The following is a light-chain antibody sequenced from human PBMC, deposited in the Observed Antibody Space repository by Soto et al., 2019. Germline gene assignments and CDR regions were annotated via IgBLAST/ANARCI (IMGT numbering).Light chain of an antibody. CDR2: GNS. CDR1: SSNIGAGYD. J-gene: IGLJ3*02. V-gene: IGLV1-40*01. CDR3: AAWDHSLQGWV. Sequence: QPVLTQPPSVSGAPGQRVTISCAGSSSNIGAGYDVHWYQQLPGTAPKLLIYGNSNRPSGVPDRLSGSKSGTSASLAITGLQAEDEADYYCAAWDHSLQGWVFGGGTKLTVL.